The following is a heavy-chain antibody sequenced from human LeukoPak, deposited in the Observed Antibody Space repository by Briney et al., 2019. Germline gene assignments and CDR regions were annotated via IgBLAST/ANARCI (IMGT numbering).Heavy chain of an antibody. CDR1: GFTFSAYA. CDR3: AKSPIVVVPAAKLYYFDY. V-gene: IGHV3-23*01. J-gene: IGHJ4*02. Sequence: GGSLRLSCAASGFTFSAYAMSWVRQAPGKGLQWVSGFNGISGSGDTTQYADSVKGRFTISRDHSKNTLYLEMNSLTAEDTAVYFCAKSPIVVVPAAKLYYFDYWGQGTLVTVSS. CDR2: FNGISGSGDTT. D-gene: IGHD2-2*01.